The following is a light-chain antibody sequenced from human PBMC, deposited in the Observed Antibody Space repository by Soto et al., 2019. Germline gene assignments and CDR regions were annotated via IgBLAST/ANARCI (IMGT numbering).Light chain of an antibody. V-gene: IGKV1-39*01. Sequence: DIQMTQSPSSLSASVGDEVTITCRASQTIMTYLNWYQLKPGKPPRLLIYAASSLQSGVPSRFSGSGSGTDFTLTISSLQPEDFETYSCQQSYNSPQTFGRGTKVEIK. CDR1: QTIMTY. CDR2: AAS. J-gene: IGKJ1*01. CDR3: QQSYNSPQT.